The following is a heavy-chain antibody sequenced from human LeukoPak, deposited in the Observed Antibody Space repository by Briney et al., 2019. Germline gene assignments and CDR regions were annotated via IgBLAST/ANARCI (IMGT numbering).Heavy chain of an antibody. V-gene: IGHV4-4*07. CDR3: AGAYCGGDCQHSDAFDI. CDR2: IYTSGST. CDR1: GGSISSYY. J-gene: IGHJ3*02. D-gene: IGHD2-21*02. Sequence: SETLSLTCTVSGGSISSYYWSWIRQPAGKGLEWIGRIYTSGSTNYNPSLKSRVTMSVDTSKNQFSLKLSSVTAADTAVYYCAGAYCGGDCQHSDAFDIWGQGTMVTVSS.